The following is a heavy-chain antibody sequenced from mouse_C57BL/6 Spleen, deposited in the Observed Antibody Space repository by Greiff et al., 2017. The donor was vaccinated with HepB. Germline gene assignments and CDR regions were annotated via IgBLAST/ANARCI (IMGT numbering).Heavy chain of an antibody. CDR2: IYPGDGDT. J-gene: IGHJ3*01. D-gene: IGHD2-3*01. V-gene: IGHV1-82*01. Sequence: VQLQQSGPELVKPGASVKISCKASGYAFSSSWMNWVKQRPGKGLEWIGRIYPGDGDTNYNGKFKGKATLTADKSSSTAYMQLSSLTSEDSAVYFCAPYDGYYVGFAYWGQGTLVTVSA. CDR1: GYAFSSSW. CDR3: APYDGYYVGFAY.